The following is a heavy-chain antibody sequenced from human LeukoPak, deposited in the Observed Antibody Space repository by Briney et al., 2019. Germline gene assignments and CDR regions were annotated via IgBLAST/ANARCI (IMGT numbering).Heavy chain of an antibody. D-gene: IGHD3-10*01. J-gene: IGHJ6*03. Sequence: ASVKVSCKASGYTFSSHYMHWVRQAPGQGLEWMGIINPSGSSANYAQKFQGRVTITADKSTSTAYMELSSLRSEDTAVYYCARDLKYYYGSGSYFSYMDVWGKGTTVTVSS. CDR2: INPSGSSA. CDR3: ARDLKYYYGSGSYFSYMDV. V-gene: IGHV1-46*01. CDR1: GYTFSSHY.